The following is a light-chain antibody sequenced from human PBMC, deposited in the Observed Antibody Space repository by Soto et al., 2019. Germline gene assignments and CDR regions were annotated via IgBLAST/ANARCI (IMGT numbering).Light chain of an antibody. CDR1: SSNIGAGYD. J-gene: IGLJ1*01. CDR3: QSYDSSLSAYV. V-gene: IGLV1-40*01. CDR2: DNS. Sequence: QSALTQPPSESGAPGQRVTISCTGSSSNIGAGYDVHWYQQLPGTAPKLLIYDNSNRPSGVPDRFSGSKSGTSSSLAITGLQADDEADYYCQSYDSSLSAYVFGTGTKVTVL.